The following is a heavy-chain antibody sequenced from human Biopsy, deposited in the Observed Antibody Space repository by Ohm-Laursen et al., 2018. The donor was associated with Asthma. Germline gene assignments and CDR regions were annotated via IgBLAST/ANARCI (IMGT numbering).Heavy chain of an antibody. CDR1: GGTFNTYV. D-gene: IGHD2-15*01. J-gene: IGHJ4*02. CDR3: ARKAGSCISRTCYSLDF. V-gene: IGHV1-69*13. Sequence: SVKVSCKSLGGTFNTYVIGWARQAPGQGLGWMGGINSVFGTATYPQKFQDRVTITADDSTSTVYMELSSLRSEDTAVYYCARKAGSCISRTCYSLDFWGQGTLVTVSS. CDR2: INSVFGTA.